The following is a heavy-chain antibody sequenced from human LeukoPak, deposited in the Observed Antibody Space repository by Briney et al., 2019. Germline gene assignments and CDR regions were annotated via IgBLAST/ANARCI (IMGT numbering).Heavy chain of an antibody. CDR3: AREGNYGDYPFDY. CDR2: ISSSSSYI. D-gene: IGHD4-17*01. J-gene: IGHJ4*02. Sequence: PGGSLRLSCAASGFTFSGYSMTWVRQAPGKGLEWVSSISSSSSYIYYADSVKGRFTISRDNAKNSLYLQMNSLRAEDTAVYYCAREGNYGDYPFDYWGQGTLVTVSS. CDR1: GFTFSGYS. V-gene: IGHV3-21*01.